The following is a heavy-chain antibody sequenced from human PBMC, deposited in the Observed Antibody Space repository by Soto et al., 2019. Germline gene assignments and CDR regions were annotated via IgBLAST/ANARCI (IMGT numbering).Heavy chain of an antibody. D-gene: IGHD7-27*01. Sequence: PSETLSLTCIVSGDSVTSGSYYWTWLRQPPGKGLEWIGYISYTVRTKYNPSLQSRVTISVDTSKNDFSLNLSSVTAADTAVYFCAREWGLLPYYVMNVWGHGTAVTVSS. J-gene: IGHJ6*02. CDR2: ISYTVRT. V-gene: IGHV4-61*03. CDR1: GDSVTSGSYY. CDR3: AREWGLLPYYVMNV.